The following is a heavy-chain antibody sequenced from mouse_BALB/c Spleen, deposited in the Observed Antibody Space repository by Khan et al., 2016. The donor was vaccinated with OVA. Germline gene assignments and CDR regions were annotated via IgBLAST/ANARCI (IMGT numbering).Heavy chain of an antibody. D-gene: IGHD2-12*01. J-gene: IGHJ3*01. Sequence: QVQLKESGAELAKPGASLKMSCTASGYTFTTYWIHWVKQRPGQGLEWIGYIDPSTGYTEYNQKFKDKATLTADKSSSTPYLQMTSLTSEDAAVYYCARRGLYCIFAYWGQGTLVTVSA. CDR1: GYTFTTYW. CDR2: IDPSTGYT. V-gene: IGHV1-7*01. CDR3: ARRGLYCIFAY.